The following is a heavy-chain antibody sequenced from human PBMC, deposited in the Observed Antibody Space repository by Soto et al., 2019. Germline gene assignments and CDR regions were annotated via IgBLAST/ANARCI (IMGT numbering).Heavy chain of an antibody. CDR2: IYYSGST. J-gene: IGHJ5*02. V-gene: IGHV4-31*03. CDR1: GGSISSGGYY. CDR3: ARDVRFGVDWFEP. Sequence: SETLSLTCTVSGGSISSGGYYWSWIRQHPGKGLEWIGYIYYSGSTYYNPSLKSRVTISVDTSKNQFSLKLSSVTAADTAVYYCARDVRFGVDWFEPWGQGTLVTVSS. D-gene: IGHD3-3*01.